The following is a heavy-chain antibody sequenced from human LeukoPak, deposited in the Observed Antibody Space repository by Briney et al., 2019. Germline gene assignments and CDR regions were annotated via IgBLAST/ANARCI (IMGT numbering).Heavy chain of an antibody. CDR1: GGTFSSYA. J-gene: IGHJ4*02. CDR2: IIPIFGTA. Sequence: GASVKVSCKASGGTFSSYAISWVRQAPGQGLEWMEGIIPIFGTANYAQKFQGRVTITTDESTSTAYMELSSPRSEDTAVYYCARAPQKYCSSTSCYFDYWGQGTLVTVSS. D-gene: IGHD2-2*01. V-gene: IGHV1-69*05. CDR3: ARAPQKYCSSTSCYFDY.